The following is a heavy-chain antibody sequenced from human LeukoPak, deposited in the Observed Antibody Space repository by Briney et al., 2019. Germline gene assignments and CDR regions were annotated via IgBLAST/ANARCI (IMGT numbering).Heavy chain of an antibody. Sequence: GGSLRLSCAASGLSFRTYAMSWVRQAPGKGLEWVANINQDGSEKYYVDSVKGRFTISRDNAKNSLYLQMNSLRAEDTALYYCAKVAATGGWDYYMDVWGKGTTVTISS. J-gene: IGHJ6*03. CDR3: AKVAATGGWDYYMDV. V-gene: IGHV3-7*03. CDR1: GLSFRTYA. D-gene: IGHD6-19*01. CDR2: INQDGSEK.